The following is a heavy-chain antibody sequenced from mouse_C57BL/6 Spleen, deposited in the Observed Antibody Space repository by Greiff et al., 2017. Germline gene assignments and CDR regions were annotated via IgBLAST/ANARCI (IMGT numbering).Heavy chain of an antibody. D-gene: IGHD2-3*01. CDR3: ARRIYDGYYLSYAMDY. CDR1: GYTFTSYW. J-gene: IGHJ4*01. V-gene: IGHV1-64*01. Sequence: QVQLQQPGAELVKPGASVKLSCKASGYTFTSYWMHWVKQRPGQGLEWIGMIHPNSGSTNYNEKFKSKATLTVDKSSSTAYMQLSSLTSEDSAVYYCARRIYDGYYLSYAMDYWGQGTSVTVSS. CDR2: IHPNSGST.